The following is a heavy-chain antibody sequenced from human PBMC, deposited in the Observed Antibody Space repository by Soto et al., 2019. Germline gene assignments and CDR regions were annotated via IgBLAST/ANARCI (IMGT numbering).Heavy chain of an antibody. CDR1: GGSISSDGNY. Sequence: QVQLQESGPGLVKSSQTLSLTCTVSGGSISSDGNYWSWIRQHPGKGLEWVGYIYYSGSTNYNPSLKGQFTRSVDTSKNQFTRKLNSVTAANTAGYYWAGARMVRGIIYYYGMDVWGQGTTVTVSS. CDR3: AGARMVRGIIYYYGMDV. V-gene: IGHV4-31*01. D-gene: IGHD3-10*01. J-gene: IGHJ6*02. CDR2: IYYSGST.